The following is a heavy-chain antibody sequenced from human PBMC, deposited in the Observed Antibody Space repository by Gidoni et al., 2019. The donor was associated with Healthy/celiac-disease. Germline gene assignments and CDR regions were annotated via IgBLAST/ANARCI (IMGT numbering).Heavy chain of an antibody. CDR2: IYYSGRT. D-gene: IGHD2-2*02. J-gene: IGHJ6*03. CDR3: ARGSIPFCSSTSCYTDYMYV. V-gene: IGHV4-59*01. Sequence: QVQLQESGPGLVKPSETLSLTCPVSGGALSSDYWRWIRQPPGKGLECIGYIYYSGRTNYNPSLKSRVTISVDTSNNQFSLKLSSVPAADTAVYYCARGSIPFCSSTSCYTDYMYVWGKGTTVTVSS. CDR1: GGALSSDY.